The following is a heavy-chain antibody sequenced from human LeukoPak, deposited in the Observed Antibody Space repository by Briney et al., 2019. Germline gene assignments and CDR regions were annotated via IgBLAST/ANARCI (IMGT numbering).Heavy chain of an antibody. V-gene: IGHV3-7*01. J-gene: IGHJ4*02. CDR1: GFTFSSYW. D-gene: IGHD3-22*01. CDR2: IKQDGSEK. Sequence: GGSLRLSCAASGFTFSSYWVSWVRQAPGKGLEWVATIKQDGSEKYYVDSVKGRFTISRDNAKNSLFLHMNSLRGEDTAVYYCARVYYDSSGDYWGQGTLVTVSS. CDR3: ARVYYDSSGDY.